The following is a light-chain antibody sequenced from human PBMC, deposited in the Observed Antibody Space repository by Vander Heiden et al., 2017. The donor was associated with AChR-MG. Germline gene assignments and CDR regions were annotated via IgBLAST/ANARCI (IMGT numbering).Light chain of an antibody. J-gene: IGKJ3*01. V-gene: IGKV1-39*01. CDR3: QQSYSTPLT. CDR2: AAS. Sequence: DIQMTQSPSSLSASVGDRVTLTCRASQSISSYLNWYQQKPGKAPKILIYAASRLQSGVPSRFSGNGSGTDFTLTISSLQPEDFASYYCQQSYSTPLTFGPGTKVDIK. CDR1: QSISSY.